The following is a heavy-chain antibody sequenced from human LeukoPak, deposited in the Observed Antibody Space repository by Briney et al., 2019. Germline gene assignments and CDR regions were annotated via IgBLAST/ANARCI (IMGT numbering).Heavy chain of an antibody. D-gene: IGHD1-1*01. J-gene: IGHJ4*02. Sequence: PSETLSLTCTVSGGSISSSSYYWGWIRQPPWKGLEWIGSIHYSGSTNYNPSLKSRVTISVDTSKNQFSLKLSSVTAADTAVYYCARGVFWNDGYFDYWGQGTLVTVSS. V-gene: IGHV4-39*07. CDR2: IHYSGST. CDR1: GGSISSSSYY. CDR3: ARGVFWNDGYFDY.